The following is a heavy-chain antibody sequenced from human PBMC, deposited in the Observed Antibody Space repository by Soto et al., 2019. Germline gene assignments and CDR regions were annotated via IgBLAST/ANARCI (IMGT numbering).Heavy chain of an antibody. CDR3: AQDIGFSAPTAFDY. V-gene: IGHV3-23*01. Sequence: VQLLQSGGGLVQPGGSLRLSCASSGFSFSSYAMSWVRQAPGKGLEWVSGIGASGGSTYYTDSVKGRFTIARDSSKDTVYLQMNILRAEDTAVYFCAQDIGFSAPTAFDYWGLGTQVTVSS. J-gene: IGHJ4*02. CDR2: IGASGGST. CDR1: GFSFSSYA. D-gene: IGHD2-15*01.